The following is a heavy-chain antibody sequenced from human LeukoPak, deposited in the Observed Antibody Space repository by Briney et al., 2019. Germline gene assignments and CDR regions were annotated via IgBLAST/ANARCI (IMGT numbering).Heavy chain of an antibody. V-gene: IGHV4-4*07. CDR3: ARDGWSDAFDI. CDR1: GGSISGYY. CDR2: IYTSWSI. Sequence: KPSETLSLTCTVSGGSISGYYWSWIRQPVGKGLEWIGRIYTSWSINYNPSLKSRVTISVDTSKNQFSLKLSSVTAADTALYYCARDGWSDAFDIWGQGPMVTVSS. J-gene: IGHJ3*02.